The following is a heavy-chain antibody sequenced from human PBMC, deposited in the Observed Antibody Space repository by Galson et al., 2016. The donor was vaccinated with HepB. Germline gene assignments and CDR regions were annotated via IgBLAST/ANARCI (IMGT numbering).Heavy chain of an antibody. Sequence: SLRLSCAASGFTFSNYAMSWVRQAPGKGLEWVLSISGSGDTTYDADAVRGRFTISRDNSRNTPSLQMDSLRAEDSAIYYCAKGNIVQVPAAPYAWGQGALVTVSS. CDR1: GFTFSNYA. CDR2: ISGSGDTT. D-gene: IGHD2-2*01. J-gene: IGHJ5*02. CDR3: AKGNIVQVPAAPYA. V-gene: IGHV3-23*01.